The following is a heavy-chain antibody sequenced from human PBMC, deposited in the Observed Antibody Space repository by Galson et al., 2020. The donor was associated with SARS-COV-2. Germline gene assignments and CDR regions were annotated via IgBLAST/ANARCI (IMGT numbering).Heavy chain of an antibody. V-gene: IGHV1-69*13. CDR2: IIPIFGTA. Sequence: SVKVSCKASGGTFSSYAISWVRQAPGQGLEWMGGIIPIFGTANYAQKFQGRVTITADESTSTAYMELSSLRSEDTAVYYCARGGWVVVAAKYLHHWFDPWGQGTLVTVSS. CDR3: ARGGWVVVAAKYLHHWFDP. J-gene: IGHJ5*02. CDR1: GGTFSSYA. D-gene: IGHD2-15*01.